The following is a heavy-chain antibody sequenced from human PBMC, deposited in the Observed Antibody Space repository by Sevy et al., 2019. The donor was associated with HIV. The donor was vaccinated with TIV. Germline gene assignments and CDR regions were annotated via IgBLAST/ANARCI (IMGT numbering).Heavy chain of an antibody. V-gene: IGHV1-18*01. Sequence: ASVKVSCKASGYTFTSYGISWVRQAPGQGLEWMGWISAYNGNTNYAQKLQGRVTMTTDTSTSTAYMELRSLRSDDTAVYYWARLRGGFGELLLELYGMDVWGQGTTVTVSS. J-gene: IGHJ6*02. D-gene: IGHD3-10*01. CDR1: GYTFTSYG. CDR2: ISAYNGNT. CDR3: ARLRGGFGELLLELYGMDV.